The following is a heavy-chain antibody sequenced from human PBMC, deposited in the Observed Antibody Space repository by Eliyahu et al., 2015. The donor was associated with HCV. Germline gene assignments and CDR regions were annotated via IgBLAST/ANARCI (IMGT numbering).Heavy chain of an antibody. CDR2: IWYDGSNK. CDR1: GFTFSSYG. J-gene: IGHJ5*02. V-gene: IGHV3-33*01. D-gene: IGHD3-16*01. CDR3: ARDYPSGGGAFEP. Sequence: QVQLVESGGGVVQPGRSLRLSCAASGFTFSSYGMHWVRQAPGKGLEWVAVIWYDGSNKYYADSVKGRFTISRDNSKNTLYLQMNSLRAEDTAVYYCARDYPSGGGAFEPWGQGTLVTVSS.